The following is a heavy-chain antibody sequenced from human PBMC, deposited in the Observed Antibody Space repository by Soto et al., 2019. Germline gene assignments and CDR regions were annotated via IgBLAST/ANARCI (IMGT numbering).Heavy chain of an antibody. CDR2: IYYSGTT. V-gene: IGHV4-28*01. CDR3: ARSERQDPMDY. CDR1: GYAFRISNW. Sequence: QVQLQESGPGLVKPPVTLALTCVVSGYAFRISNWWGWIRQPPGKVLEWIGYIYYSGTTYYNPSLKNRVTLSVDTSKNQVSLNLTSVTAVDTAVYYCARSERQDPMDYWGQGTLVTVSS. J-gene: IGHJ4*02. D-gene: IGHD2-2*01.